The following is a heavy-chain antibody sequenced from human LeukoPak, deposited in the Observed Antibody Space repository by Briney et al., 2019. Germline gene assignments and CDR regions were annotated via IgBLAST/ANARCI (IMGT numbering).Heavy chain of an antibody. CDR2: IYYSGST. V-gene: IGHV4-59*01. CDR1: GGSISSYY. CDR3: ARDAYCSGGSCYYYGMDV. D-gene: IGHD2-15*01. Sequence: SETLSLTCTVSGGSISSYYWSWIRQPPGKGLEWIGYIYYSGSTNYNPSLKSRVTISVDTSKNQFSLKLSSVTAADTAVYYCARDAYCSGGSCYYYGMDVWGQGTTVTVSS. J-gene: IGHJ6*02.